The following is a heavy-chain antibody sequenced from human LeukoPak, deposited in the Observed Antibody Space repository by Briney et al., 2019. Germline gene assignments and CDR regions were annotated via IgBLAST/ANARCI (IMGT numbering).Heavy chain of an antibody. CDR1: GYSISRGYY. J-gene: IGHJ4*02. CDR2: IYHSGST. CDR3: AGTYCSSTSCYTDY. D-gene: IGHD2-2*01. Sequence: SETLSLTCAVSGYSISRGYYWGWIRQPPGEGLEWIGSIYHSGSTYYNPSLKSRVTISVDTSKNQFSLKLSSVTAADTAVYYCAGTYCSSTSCYTDYWGQGTLVTVSS. V-gene: IGHV4-38-2*01.